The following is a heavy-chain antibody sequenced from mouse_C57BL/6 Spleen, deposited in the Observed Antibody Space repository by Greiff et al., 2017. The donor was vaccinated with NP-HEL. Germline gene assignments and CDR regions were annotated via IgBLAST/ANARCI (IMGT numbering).Heavy chain of an antibody. CDR1: GFSLSTFGMG. Sequence: QVTLKESGPGILQPSQTLSLTCSFSGFSLSTFGMGVGWIRQPSGKGLEWLAHIWWDDDKYYNPALKSRLTISKDTSKNQVFLKIGNVDTADTATYYCARIKGSYYGSSYPAWFAYWGQGTLVTVSA. CDR2: IWWDDDK. D-gene: IGHD1-1*01. J-gene: IGHJ3*01. CDR3: ARIKGSYYGSSYPAWFAY. V-gene: IGHV8-8*01.